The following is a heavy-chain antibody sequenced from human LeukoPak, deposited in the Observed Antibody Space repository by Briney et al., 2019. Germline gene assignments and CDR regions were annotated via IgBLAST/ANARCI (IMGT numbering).Heavy chain of an antibody. CDR3: AKRGYSYEDYYYYYYMDV. Sequence: PGGSLRLSCAASGFTFSSYAMHWVRQAPGKALEYVSAISSNGGSTYYANSVKGRFTISRDTSKNTLYLQMGSLRAEDMAVYYCAKRGYSYEDYYYYYYMDVWGKGTTVTVSS. V-gene: IGHV3-64*01. J-gene: IGHJ6*03. D-gene: IGHD5-18*01. CDR1: GFTFSSYA. CDR2: ISSNGGST.